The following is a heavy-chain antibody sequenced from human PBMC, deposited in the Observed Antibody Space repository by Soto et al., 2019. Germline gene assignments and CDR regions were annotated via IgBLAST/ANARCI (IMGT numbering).Heavy chain of an antibody. CDR1: GYTFTSYD. V-gene: IGHV1-8*01. Sequence: QVQLVQSGAEVKKPGASVKVSRKASGYTFTSYDINWVRQATGQGLEWMGWMNPNSGNTGYAQKFQGRVTMTRNTSISTAYMELSSLRSEDTAVYYCARGSDSYGPNWFDPWGQGTLVTVSS. J-gene: IGHJ5*02. CDR2: MNPNSGNT. D-gene: IGHD5-18*01. CDR3: ARGSDSYGPNWFDP.